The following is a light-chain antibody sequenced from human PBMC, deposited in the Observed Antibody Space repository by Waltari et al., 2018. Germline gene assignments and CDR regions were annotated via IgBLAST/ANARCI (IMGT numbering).Light chain of an antibody. CDR3: SSYTSDSTIV. Sequence: QSALTQPASVSGSPGQSITISCIGTGRDVGNYHYVSWYQCHPGQAPKLMTYDVTARPAGVSDRFSGSKSGNTASLTIAGLQTEDEAFYYCSSYTSDSTIVFGGGTRLTVL. CDR2: DVT. J-gene: IGLJ3*02. V-gene: IGLV2-14*03. CDR1: GRDVGNYHY.